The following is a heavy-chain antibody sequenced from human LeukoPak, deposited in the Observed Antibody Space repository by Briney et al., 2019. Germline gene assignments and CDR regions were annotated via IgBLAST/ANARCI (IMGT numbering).Heavy chain of an antibody. CDR1: GYSFTSYW. Sequence: GESLKISCKGSGYSFTSYWIGWVRQMPGKGLGWMGIIYPGDSDTRYSPSFQGQVTISADKSTSTAYLQWSSLKASDTAMYYCARRAKLTGRAWFDPWGQGTLVTVSS. J-gene: IGHJ5*02. D-gene: IGHD3-9*01. CDR3: ARRAKLTGRAWFDP. V-gene: IGHV5-51*01. CDR2: IYPGDSDT.